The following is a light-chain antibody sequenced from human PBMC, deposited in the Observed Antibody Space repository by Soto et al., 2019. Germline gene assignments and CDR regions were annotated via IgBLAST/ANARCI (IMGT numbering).Light chain of an antibody. CDR3: CLYIAATTYV. CDR1: SGFVGSFSL. Sequence: QSALAQPASVSGSPGQSITISCTGTSGFVGSFSLVSWYQQHPGKAPKVMISEGHRRPSGVPDRFSGSTSVNSASLTISGLQADDEADYYCCLYIAATTYVFGTALKVTV. CDR2: EGH. J-gene: IGLJ1*01. V-gene: IGLV2-23*01.